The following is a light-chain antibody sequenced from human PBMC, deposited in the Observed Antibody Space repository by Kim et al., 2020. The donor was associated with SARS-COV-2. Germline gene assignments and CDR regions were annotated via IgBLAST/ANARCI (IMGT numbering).Light chain of an antibody. Sequence: EIVMTQSPGTLSVSPGERATFSCRASQSVSTNLAWYQQKPGQAPRLLIYGASTRATGVPARFSGSGSGTEFTLTISSLQSEDFALYYCQQYNNWPPWTFGQGTKVDIK. CDR3: QQYNNWPPWT. J-gene: IGKJ1*01. CDR2: GAS. V-gene: IGKV3-15*01. CDR1: QSVSTN.